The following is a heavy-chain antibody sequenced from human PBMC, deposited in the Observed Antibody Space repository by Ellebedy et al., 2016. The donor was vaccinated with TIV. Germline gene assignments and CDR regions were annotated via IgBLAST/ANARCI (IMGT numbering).Heavy chain of an antibody. CDR1: GGSISSYS. J-gene: IGHJ5*02. CDR2: IYYSGST. V-gene: IGHV4-59*01. D-gene: IGHD4-17*01. Sequence: SETLSLTCTVSGGSISSYSWSWIRQPPGKGLEWIGYIYYSGSTNYNPSLKSRVTISVDTSKNQFSVKLSSVTAADTAVYYCARDRALYGDYSAGWFAPWGQGTLVTVSS. CDR3: ARDRALYGDYSAGWFAP.